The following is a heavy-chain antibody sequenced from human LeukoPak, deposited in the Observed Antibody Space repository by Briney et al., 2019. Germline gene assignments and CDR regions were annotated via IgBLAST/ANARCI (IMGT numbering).Heavy chain of an antibody. D-gene: IGHD6-13*01. CDR1: GFTFSTYW. Sequence: GGSLRLSCAASGFTFSTYWMSWVRQAPGKGLEWVANIKEDGSEKYYVDSVKGRFTISRDNAKNTLFLQMNGLRAEDTAVYYCAKDFISQLVPRGSDYWGQGTLVTVSS. CDR2: IKEDGSEK. V-gene: IGHV3-7*05. J-gene: IGHJ4*02. CDR3: AKDFISQLVPRGSDY.